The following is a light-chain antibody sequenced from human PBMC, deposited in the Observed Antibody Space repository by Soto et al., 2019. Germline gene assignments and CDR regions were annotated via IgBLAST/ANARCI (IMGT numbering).Light chain of an antibody. CDR2: AAS. J-gene: IGKJ4*01. Sequence: EIMMTQSPATLSASPGERATLSCRASQSASSNLAWYQQKPGQAPWLLIYAASTIATGIPARFSGSGSGTEFTLAISSLQSEDVADYYCQQYHKWPLTVGGGTKVEIK. CDR3: QQYHKWPLT. V-gene: IGKV3-15*01. CDR1: QSASSN.